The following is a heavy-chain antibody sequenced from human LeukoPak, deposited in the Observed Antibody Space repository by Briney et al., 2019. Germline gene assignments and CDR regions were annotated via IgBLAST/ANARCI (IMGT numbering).Heavy chain of an antibody. CDR3: ARMPPFGYGDYGWFDP. CDR1: GGSISSSSYY. V-gene: IGHV4-39*01. D-gene: IGHD4-17*01. J-gene: IGHJ5*02. CDR2: IYYSGST. Sequence: PSETLSLTCTVSGGSISSSSYYWGWIRQPPGKGLEWIVSIYYSGSTYYNPSLKSRVTISVDTAKNQFSLKLYYVAAADTAVYYCARMPPFGYGDYGWFDPWGQGTLVTVSS.